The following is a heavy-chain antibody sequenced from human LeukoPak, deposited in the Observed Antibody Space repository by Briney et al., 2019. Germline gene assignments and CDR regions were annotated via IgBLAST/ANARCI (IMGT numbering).Heavy chain of an antibody. J-gene: IGHJ4*02. D-gene: IGHD2-15*01. CDR3: TRYLSGGFDS. V-gene: IGHV3-74*01. CDR2: INTDGTTT. Sequence: GGSLRLSCVGSGFTFNNYWMLWVRQAPGKGLVWVSRINTDGTTTSYAASVKGRFTFSRDNAKNTLYLQMNSLRAEDTAVYYCTRYLSGGFDSWGQGTLVTVSS. CDR1: GFTFNNYW.